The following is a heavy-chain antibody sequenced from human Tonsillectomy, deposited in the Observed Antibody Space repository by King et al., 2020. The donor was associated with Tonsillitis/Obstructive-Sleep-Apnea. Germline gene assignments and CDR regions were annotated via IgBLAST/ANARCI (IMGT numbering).Heavy chain of an antibody. CDR3: ARHGPSDYDVWSGYPYYFDY. Sequence: QLQESGPGLVKPSETLSLTCTVSGGSISSYYWSWIRQPPGKGLEWIGYIYYSGSTNYNPSLKSRVTISVDTSKNQFSLKLSSVTAADTAVYYCARHGPSDYDVWSGYPYYFDYWGQGTLVTVSS. D-gene: IGHD3-3*01. CDR1: GGSISSYY. CDR2: IYYSGST. J-gene: IGHJ4*02. V-gene: IGHV4-59*08.